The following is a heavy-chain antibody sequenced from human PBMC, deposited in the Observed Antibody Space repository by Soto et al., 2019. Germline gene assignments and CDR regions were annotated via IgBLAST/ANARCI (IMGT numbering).Heavy chain of an antibody. J-gene: IGHJ4*02. CDR3: AKEGSVVATTPDFDY. CDR2: ISYDGSYK. Sequence: QVQLVDSGGGVVQPGRSLRLSCAASGFTFSSYGMHWVRQAPGKGLEWVAVISYDGSYKYYADSMKGRVTISRDNSKNTLYVQMNSLRAEDTAVYYCAKEGSVVATTPDFDYWGQGTLVTVSS. CDR1: GFTFSSYG. D-gene: IGHD5-12*01. V-gene: IGHV3-30*18.